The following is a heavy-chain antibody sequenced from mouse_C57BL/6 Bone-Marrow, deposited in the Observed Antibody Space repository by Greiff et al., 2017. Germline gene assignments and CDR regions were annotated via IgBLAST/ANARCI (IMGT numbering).Heavy chain of an antibody. CDR3: SAYVNYEGGFYLLDY. V-gene: IGHV1-66*01. CDR1: ASSFTSYY. D-gene: IGHD2-1*01. Sequence: QVQLQPPGPALLKPGASVKISCKPSASSFTSYYIHWVKKRPGLGFEWIGWFFPGSGNTTSNAKFKGKATSTAATSSSTASMQLSRLTSEDSAVYYCSAYVNYEGGFYLLDYWGQGTTRTVSS. CDR2: FFPGSGNT. J-gene: IGHJ2*01.